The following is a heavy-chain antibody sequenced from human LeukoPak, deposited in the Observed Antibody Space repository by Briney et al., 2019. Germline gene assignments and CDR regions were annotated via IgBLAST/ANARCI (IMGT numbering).Heavy chain of an antibody. V-gene: IGHV4-39*01. Sequence: SETLSLTCTVSGGSISSSSYYWGWIRQPSGKGLEWIGSIYYSGSTYYNPSLKSRVTISVDTSKNQFSLKLSSVTAADTAVYYSARHLYSSSWYAYYFDYWGQGTLVTVSS. CDR1: GGSISSSSYY. J-gene: IGHJ4*02. CDR3: ARHLYSSSWYAYYFDY. CDR2: IYYSGST. D-gene: IGHD6-13*01.